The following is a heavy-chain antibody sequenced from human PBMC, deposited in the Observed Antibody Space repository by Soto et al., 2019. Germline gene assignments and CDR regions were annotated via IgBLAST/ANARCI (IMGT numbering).Heavy chain of an antibody. V-gene: IGHV3-30*18. J-gene: IGHJ6*02. Sequence: QVQLVESGGGVVQPGRSLRLSCAASGFTFSSYGMHWVRQAPGKGLEWVAVISYDGSNKYYADSVKGRFTISRDNSKNTLYLQMNSLRAEDTAVYYCAQGDQWLVPYYYYGMDVWGQGTTVTVSS. CDR2: ISYDGSNK. D-gene: IGHD6-19*01. CDR3: AQGDQWLVPYYYYGMDV. CDR1: GFTFSSYG.